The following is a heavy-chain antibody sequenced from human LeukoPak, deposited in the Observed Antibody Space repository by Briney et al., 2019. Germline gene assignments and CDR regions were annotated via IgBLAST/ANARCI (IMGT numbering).Heavy chain of an antibody. J-gene: IGHJ3*02. Sequence: SETLSLTCAVSGGSISSYYWSWIRHPAGKGLEWIGRIYTSGSTNYNPSLKSRVTMSVDTSKNQFSLKLSSVTAADTAVYYCAREIPGSKAFDIWGQGTMVTVSS. V-gene: IGHV4-4*07. D-gene: IGHD4-11*01. CDR2: IYTSGST. CDR1: GGSISSYY. CDR3: AREIPGSKAFDI.